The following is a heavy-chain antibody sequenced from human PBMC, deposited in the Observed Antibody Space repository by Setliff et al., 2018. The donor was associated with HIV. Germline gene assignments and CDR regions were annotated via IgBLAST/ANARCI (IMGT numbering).Heavy chain of an antibody. Sequence: SETLSLTCTVSGDSISSYSWNSIRQPPGRGLEWIGYVYASGETNYNPSLKSRVTMSTDTSRNQFFLNLNYATAADTAVYFCARRVLQDSTITSSNWFDSWGQGTLVTVSS. CDR3: ARRVLQDSTITSSNWFDS. CDR1: GDSISSYS. V-gene: IGHV4-4*09. J-gene: IGHJ5*01. CDR2: VYASGET. D-gene: IGHD2-2*01.